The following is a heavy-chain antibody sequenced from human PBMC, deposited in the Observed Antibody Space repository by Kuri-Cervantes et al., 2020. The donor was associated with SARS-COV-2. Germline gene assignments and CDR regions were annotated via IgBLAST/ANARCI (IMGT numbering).Heavy chain of an antibody. V-gene: IGHV4-59*01. CDR2: LYYSGST. D-gene: IGHD1-26*01. J-gene: IGHJ4*02. Sequence: GSLRLSCTVSGGSISTYYWSWIRQPPGKGLEWIGYLYYSGSTNYSPSLKSRVTISLDTSKNQFSLKLSSVTAADTAVYYCATGSYYVAYDYWGQGTLVTVSS. CDR1: GGSISTYY. CDR3: ATGSYYVAYDY.